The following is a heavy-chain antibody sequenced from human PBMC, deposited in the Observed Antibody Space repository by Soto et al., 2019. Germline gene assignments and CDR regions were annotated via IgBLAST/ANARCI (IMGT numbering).Heavy chain of an antibody. CDR3: TTDITMIERTGSVVLFDY. V-gene: IGHV3-11*05. CDR1: GFTFSDYY. CDR2: ISSSSSYT. J-gene: IGHJ4*02. Sequence: GSLRLSCAASGFTFSDYYMSWIRQAPGKGLEWVSYISSSSSYTNYADSVKGRFTISRDNAKNSLYLQMNSLKTEDTAVYYCTTDITMIERTGSVVLFDYWGQGTLVTVSS. D-gene: IGHD3-22*01.